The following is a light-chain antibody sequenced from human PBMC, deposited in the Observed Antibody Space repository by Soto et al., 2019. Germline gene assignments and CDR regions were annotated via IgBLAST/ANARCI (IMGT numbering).Light chain of an antibody. CDR1: QTVTSSH. CDR3: QQYGDSQYT. CDR2: GAS. Sequence: ETVLTQSPGTLSLSPGESVTLLCRASQTVTSSHVAWYQQKPGQAPRLLIYGASSRATGIPDKFSGSGSGTDFTLSISRLEPEDYAVYYCQQYGDSQYTFGQGTKVDIK. V-gene: IGKV3-20*01. J-gene: IGKJ2*01.